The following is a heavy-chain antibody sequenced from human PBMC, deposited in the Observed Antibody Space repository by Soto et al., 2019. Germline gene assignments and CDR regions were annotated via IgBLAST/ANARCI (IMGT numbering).Heavy chain of an antibody. J-gene: IGHJ5*01. V-gene: IGHV3-33*01. CDR1: GFMFGTSG. D-gene: IGHD1-1*01. CDR2: IWLDGSER. Sequence: PGGSLRLSCEASGFMFGTSGMHWVRQAPGKGLEWVSGIWLDGSERYYSDSVKGRFTISRDNSKNTLFLQMNSLRVEDTAVYFCARDASGTTSFLASWGQGTRVTVSS. CDR3: ARDASGTTSFLAS.